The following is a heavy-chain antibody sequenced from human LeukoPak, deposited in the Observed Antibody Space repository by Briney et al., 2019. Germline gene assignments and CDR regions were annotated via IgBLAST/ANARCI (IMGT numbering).Heavy chain of an antibody. J-gene: IGHJ4*02. Sequence: ASVKVSCKASGYTFTSYGISWVRQATGQGLEWMGWMNPNSGNTGYAQKFQGRVTITRNTSISTAYMELSSLRSEDTAVYYCARRTRNSGVVDWGQGTLVTVSS. CDR2: MNPNSGNT. D-gene: IGHD3-3*01. CDR3: ARRTRNSGVVD. V-gene: IGHV1-8*03. CDR1: GYTFTSYG.